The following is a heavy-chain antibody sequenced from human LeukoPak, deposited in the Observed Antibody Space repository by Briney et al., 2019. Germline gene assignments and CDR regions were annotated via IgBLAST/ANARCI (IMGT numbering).Heavy chain of an antibody. CDR2: INQDGSEK. CDR1: GFTFSSHW. CDR3: ARSPGHYFDY. Sequence: GGSLRLSCAASGFTFSSHWMTWLRQAPGKGLEWVANINQDGSEKYHVDSVKGRFTISRDNAKNSLYLQMNSLRAEDTAVYYCARSPGHYFDYWGQGTLVTVSS. J-gene: IGHJ4*02. V-gene: IGHV3-7*01.